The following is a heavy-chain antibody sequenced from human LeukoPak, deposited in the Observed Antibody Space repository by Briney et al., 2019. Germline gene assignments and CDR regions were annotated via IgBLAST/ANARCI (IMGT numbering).Heavy chain of an antibody. CDR2: LHASGGA. CDR1: GDSFSSYF. Sequence: TSETLSLTCNVSGDSFSSYFWSWIRQPAGKGLEWIGRLHASGGANYNPSLKSRVTMSLDTSKNQFSLKLVSVTATDSAVYYCARDITGPPTYYYYYMDVWGKGTTVTVSS. J-gene: IGHJ6*03. D-gene: IGHD2-8*02. CDR3: ARDITGPPTYYYYYMDV. V-gene: IGHV4-4*07.